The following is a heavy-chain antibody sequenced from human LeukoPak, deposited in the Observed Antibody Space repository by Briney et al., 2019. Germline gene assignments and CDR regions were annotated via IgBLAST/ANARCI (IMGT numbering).Heavy chain of an antibody. D-gene: IGHD3-22*01. CDR3: AKGWDYYDSSGYYFAPDY. CDR2: ISYDESNK. J-gene: IGHJ4*02. V-gene: IGHV3-30*18. CDR1: GFTFSRYG. Sequence: GGSLRLSCAASGFTFSRYGMHWVRQAPGKGLEWVAVISYDESNKYYADSVKGRFTISRDNSKNTLYLQMNSLRAEDTAVYYCAKGWDYYDSSGYYFAPDYWGQGTLVTVSS.